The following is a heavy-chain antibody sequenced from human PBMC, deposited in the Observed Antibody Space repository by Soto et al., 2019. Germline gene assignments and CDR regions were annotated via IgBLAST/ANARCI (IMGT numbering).Heavy chain of an antibody. CDR2: INAGNGNT. Sequence: GASVKVSCKASGYTFTSYAMHWVRQAPGQRLEWMGWINAGNGNTKYSQKFQGRVTITRDTSASTAYMELSSLRSEDTAVYYCARDLLARGYYDFWSGYYPIDGMDVWGQGTTVTV. D-gene: IGHD3-3*01. J-gene: IGHJ6*02. CDR3: ARDLLARGYYDFWSGYYPIDGMDV. CDR1: GYTFTSYA. V-gene: IGHV1-3*01.